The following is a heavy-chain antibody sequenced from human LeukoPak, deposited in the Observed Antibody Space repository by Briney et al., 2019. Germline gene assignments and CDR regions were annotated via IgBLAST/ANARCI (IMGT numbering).Heavy chain of an antibody. J-gene: IGHJ4*02. D-gene: IGHD6-19*01. CDR1: GFTFNTYG. CDR3: AKDSSSARYEGRGSDH. CDR2: ISSSGTSK. V-gene: IGHV3-21*04. Sequence: GGSLRLSCVASGFTFNTYGMNWVRQAPGKGLEWVASISSSGTSKYSAGSLKGRFTISRDNSKNTLYLQMNRLRAKDTAVYYCAKDSSSARYEGRGSDHWGQGTLVTVSS.